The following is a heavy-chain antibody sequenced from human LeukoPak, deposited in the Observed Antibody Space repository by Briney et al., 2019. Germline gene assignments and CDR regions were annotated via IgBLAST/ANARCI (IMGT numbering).Heavy chain of an antibody. CDR3: AKGMSSWYYDY. V-gene: IGHV3-23*01. D-gene: IGHD6-13*01. J-gene: IGHJ4*02. Sequence: GGSLRLSCAASGFTFNNYAMSWVRQAPGGGLDWVSALSANGGTTYYADTVKGRFTISRDNSKNTLYLQMNSLRAEDTAIYYCAKGMSSWYYDYWGQGTLVTVSS. CDR2: LSANGGTT. CDR1: GFTFNNYA.